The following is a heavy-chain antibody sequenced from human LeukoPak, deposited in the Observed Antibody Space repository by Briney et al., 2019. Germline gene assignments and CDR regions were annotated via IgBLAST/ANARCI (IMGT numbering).Heavy chain of an antibody. CDR2: ISGSGGST. D-gene: IGHD1-7*01. Sequence: PGGSLRLSCAASGFTFSSYAMSWVRQAPGKGLEWVSAISGSGGSTYYAGSVKGRFTISRDNSKNTLYLQMNSLRTEDTAVYYCGRDLGDSNWKYVDSWGQGTLVTVSS. V-gene: IGHV3-23*01. CDR1: GFTFSSYA. CDR3: GRDLGDSNWKYVDS. J-gene: IGHJ4*02.